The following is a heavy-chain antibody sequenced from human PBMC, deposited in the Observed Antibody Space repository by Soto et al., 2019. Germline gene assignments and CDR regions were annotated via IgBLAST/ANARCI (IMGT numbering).Heavy chain of an antibody. J-gene: IGHJ4*02. CDR3: VKDFRVGYDWTHD. CDR2: IRGSGGPT. CDR1: GFIFSNYA. Sequence: DVQLLESGGDLVQPGGSLRLSCAASGFIFSNYAMSWVRQAPGKGLEWVSLIRGSGGPTNYADSVKGRFTVSRDNSKNILLLRINSLRAEDTAVYYFVKDFRVGYDWTHDWGQGTLVTVSS. V-gene: IGHV3-23*01. D-gene: IGHD5-12*01.